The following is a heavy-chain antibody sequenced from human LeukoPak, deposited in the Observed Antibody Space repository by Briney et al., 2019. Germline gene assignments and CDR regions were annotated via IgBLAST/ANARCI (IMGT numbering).Heavy chain of an antibody. V-gene: IGHV1-8*01. CDR2: MNPNSGNT. Sequence: ASVTVSCKASGYTFTSYDINWVRQAPGQGLEWMGWMNPNSGNTGYAQKFQGRVTMTRNTSISTAYMELSSLRSEDTAVYYCATGITISGGPDYWGQGTLVTVSS. J-gene: IGHJ4*02. CDR3: ATGITISGGPDY. CDR1: GYTFTSYD. D-gene: IGHD3-3*01.